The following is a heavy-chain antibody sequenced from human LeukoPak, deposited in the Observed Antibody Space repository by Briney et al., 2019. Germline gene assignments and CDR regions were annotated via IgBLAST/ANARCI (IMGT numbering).Heavy chain of an antibody. Sequence: PGGSLRLSCAASGFTFSSYTMNWVRQAPGKGLEWVSSISSTSWYLYHADSVKGRFTTSRDNAKNSLYLQMNGLRAEDTAVYYCAREISGEGFDYWGQGTLVTVSS. D-gene: IGHD7-27*01. J-gene: IGHJ4*02. V-gene: IGHV3-21*01. CDR3: AREISGEGFDY. CDR2: ISSTSWYL. CDR1: GFTFSSYT.